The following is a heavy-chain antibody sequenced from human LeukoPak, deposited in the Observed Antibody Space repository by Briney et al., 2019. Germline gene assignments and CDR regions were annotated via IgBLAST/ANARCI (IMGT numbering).Heavy chain of an antibody. CDR3: ARGSSSGWYYSHMDV. J-gene: IGHJ6*03. CDR2: VRYDGSKK. D-gene: IGHD6-19*01. Sequence: GGSLRLSCAASGFTFSTYGMHWVRQAPGKGLEWVAFVRYDGSKKYYTNSVKGRFTISRDNSKNTLYLQMNSLRAEDTAVYYCARGSSSGWYYSHMDVWGKGTTVIVSS. CDR1: GFTFSTYG. V-gene: IGHV3-30*02.